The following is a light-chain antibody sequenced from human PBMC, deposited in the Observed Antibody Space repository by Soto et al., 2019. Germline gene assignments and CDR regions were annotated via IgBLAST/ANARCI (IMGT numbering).Light chain of an antibody. CDR1: QSISTW. CDR3: QQVSGYPLN. Sequence: DIQMTQSPSTLSASVGDRVIITCRASQSISTWVAWYQQKPGQAPKLLIHDASSLESGVPSRFSGSGSGTEFTLSISSLQPDDFATYYCQQVSGYPLNFGGGTKVDIK. CDR2: DAS. J-gene: IGKJ4*01. V-gene: IGKV1-5*01.